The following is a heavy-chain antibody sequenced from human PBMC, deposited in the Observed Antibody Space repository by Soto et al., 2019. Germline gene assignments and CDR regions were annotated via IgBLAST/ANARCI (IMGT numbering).Heavy chain of an antibody. CDR2: IYRSGST. Sequence: SETLSLTCTVSGDSVRNQYWSWIRRPPGRGLEWIGYIYRSGSTKYNPSLKSRLTISVDTSKNQFSLKLSSVTAADTAVYYCARTLDYGHMDVWGKGTTVTVS. D-gene: IGHD3-16*01. J-gene: IGHJ6*03. V-gene: IGHV4-4*09. CDR1: GDSVRNQY. CDR3: ARTLDYGHMDV.